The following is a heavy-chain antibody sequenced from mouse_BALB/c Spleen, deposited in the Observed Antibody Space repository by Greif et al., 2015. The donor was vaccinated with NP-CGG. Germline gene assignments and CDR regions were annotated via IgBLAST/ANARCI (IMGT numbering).Heavy chain of an antibody. D-gene: IGHD6-1*01. CDR3: ARGGALYYFDY. CDR2: IYPGDGDT. CDR1: GYAFSSYW. V-gene: IGHV1-80*01. J-gene: IGHJ2*01. Sequence: VQLQQSGAELVRPGSSVKISCKASGYAFSSYWMNWVKQRPGQGLEWIGQIYPGDGDTNYNGKFKGKATLTADKSSSTAYMQLSSLTSEDSAVYFCARGGALYYFDYWGQGTTLTVSS.